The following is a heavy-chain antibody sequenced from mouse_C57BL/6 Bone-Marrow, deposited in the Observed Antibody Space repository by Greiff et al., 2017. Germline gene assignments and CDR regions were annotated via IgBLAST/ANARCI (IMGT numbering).Heavy chain of an antibody. J-gene: IGHJ4*01. Sequence: QVQLKQSGAELARPGASVKLSCKASGYTFTSYGISWVKQRTGQGLEWIGEIYPRSGNTYYNEKFKGKATLTADNSSSTAYMELRSLTSEDSAVYVCARGYYFYAMDYWGQGTSVTVSS. CDR3: ARGYYFYAMDY. CDR2: IYPRSGNT. CDR1: GYTFTSYG. V-gene: IGHV1-81*01. D-gene: IGHD1-1*01.